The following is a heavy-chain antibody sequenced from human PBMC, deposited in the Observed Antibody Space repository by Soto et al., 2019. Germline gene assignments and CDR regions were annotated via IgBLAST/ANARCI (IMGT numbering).Heavy chain of an antibody. CDR3: AVYGYGVSAAAY. CDR2: INQDGSER. J-gene: IGHJ4*02. D-gene: IGHD4-17*01. V-gene: IGHV3-7*03. CDR1: GLTFRNDW. Sequence: GGSLRLSCAGSGLTFRNDWLSWVRQAPGKGLEWVANINQDGSERYYVDSVSGRFTISRDNVENSLYLQLNSLRPEDTAVYYCAVYGYGVSAAAYWGQGTLVTVSS.